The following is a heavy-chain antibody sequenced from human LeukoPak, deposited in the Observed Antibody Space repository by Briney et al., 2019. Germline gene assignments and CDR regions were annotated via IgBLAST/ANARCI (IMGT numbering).Heavy chain of an antibody. J-gene: IGHJ4*02. CDR1: GFTFNHYG. V-gene: IGHV3-33*01. CDR3: ARDAQRGFDYSNSLEY. D-gene: IGHD4-11*01. Sequence: GGSLRLSCAAAGFTFNHYGMHWVRQAPGKGLEWVAVIWSDGTNQYYADSVKGRFTISIDDSGNTVYLQMNSLRPADTGVYYCARDAQRGFDYSNSLEYWGQGTPVTVST. CDR2: IWSDGTNQ.